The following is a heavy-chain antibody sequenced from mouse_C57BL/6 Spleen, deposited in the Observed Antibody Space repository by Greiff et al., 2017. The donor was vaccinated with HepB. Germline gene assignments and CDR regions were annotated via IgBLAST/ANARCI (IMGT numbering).Heavy chain of an antibody. V-gene: IGHV5-6*01. Sequence: EVQGVESGGDLVKPGGSLKLSCAASGFTFSSYGMSWVRQTPDKRLEWVATISSGGSYTYYPDSVKGRFTISRDNAKNTLYLQMSSLKSEDTAMYYCARLYSNYFDYWGQGTTLTVSS. CDR2: ISSGGSYT. D-gene: IGHD2-5*01. CDR1: GFTFSSYG. CDR3: ARLYSNYFDY. J-gene: IGHJ2*01.